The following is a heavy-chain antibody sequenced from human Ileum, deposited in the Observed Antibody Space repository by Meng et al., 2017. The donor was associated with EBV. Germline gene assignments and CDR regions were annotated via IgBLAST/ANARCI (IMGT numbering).Heavy chain of an antibody. V-gene: IGHV1-2*04. D-gene: IGHD2-2*01. CDR3: AKAEVPAARQVGYFDF. CDR1: GYTFTGYY. J-gene: IGHJ4*02. CDR2: INPNSGGT. Sequence: QVQLVQSGAEVKKPGASVKVSCKASGYTFTGYYMHWVRQAPGQGLEWMGWINPNSGGTNYAQKFQGWVTISRDNSDNTVDLLMDSLRADDTAVYYCAKAEVPAARQVGYFDFWGQGSLVTVSS.